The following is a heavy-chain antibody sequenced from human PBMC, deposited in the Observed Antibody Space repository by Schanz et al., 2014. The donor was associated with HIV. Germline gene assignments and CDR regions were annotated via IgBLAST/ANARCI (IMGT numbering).Heavy chain of an antibody. D-gene: IGHD5-18*01. Sequence: EVQLLESGGGLVQPGKSLRLSCAASGFTFYTYAMTWVRQAPGKGLEWVSTISDSGDGTYYADSMKGRVTISRDNSKNILYLQMNSLRADDTAVYFCAIRTPMVTFGAFDIWGRGTWVTVSS. V-gene: IGHV3-23*01. CDR3: AIRTPMVTFGAFDI. CDR1: GFTFYTYA. J-gene: IGHJ3*02. CDR2: ISDSGDGT.